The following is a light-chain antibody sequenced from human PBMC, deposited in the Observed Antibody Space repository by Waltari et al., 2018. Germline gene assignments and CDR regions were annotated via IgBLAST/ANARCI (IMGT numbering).Light chain of an antibody. CDR1: QGIRNE. J-gene: IGKJ1*01. CDR2: AAS. CDR3: LQDCNYPWT. V-gene: IGKV1-6*01. Sequence: AIQMTQSPSSLSASVGDRVTISFRASQGIRNELGRYQHKPGKAPKLLIYAASSLQSGAPSRFRGSGSGTDFTLTISSLQPEDSATYYCLQDCNYPWTFGQGTKVEIK.